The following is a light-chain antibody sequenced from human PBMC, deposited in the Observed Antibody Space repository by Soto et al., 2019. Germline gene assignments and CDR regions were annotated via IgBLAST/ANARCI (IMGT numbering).Light chain of an antibody. CDR3: QWYSGSQT. Sequence: EIVLTQSPGTLSLSPGETATLSCRASQSVNSLYLAWYQQKPGQAPRLLIDGASSRATGIPDRFSGSGSGTDFTLTISRLEPEDFAVYYCQWYSGSQTFGGGTKVEIK. V-gene: IGKV3-20*01. J-gene: IGKJ4*01. CDR1: QSVNSLY. CDR2: GAS.